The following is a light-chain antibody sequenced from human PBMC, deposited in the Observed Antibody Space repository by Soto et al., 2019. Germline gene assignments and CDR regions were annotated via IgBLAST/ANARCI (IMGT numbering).Light chain of an antibody. CDR2: GAS. CDR3: QQYNNGPSIT. J-gene: IGKJ5*01. V-gene: IGKV3-15*01. CDR1: QSVRGN. Sequence: EIVMTQSPATLPVSPGERATLSCRASQSVRGNLAWYQQKPGQSPRLLIYGASSRATGIPVRFSGSGSGTELTLTNTSLQSEDFPVQYCQQYNNGPSITIRQRKRLEIK.